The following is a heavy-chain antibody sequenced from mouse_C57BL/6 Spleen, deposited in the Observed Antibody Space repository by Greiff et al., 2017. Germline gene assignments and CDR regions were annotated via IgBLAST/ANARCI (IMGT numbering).Heavy chain of an antibody. CDR1: GYAFTNYL. CDR3: ARGDYDYDGAFAD. D-gene: IGHD2-4*01. CDR2: INPGSGGT. J-gene: IGHJ3*01. Sequence: VHLVESGAELVRPGTSVKVSCKASGYAFTNYLLEWVKQRPGQGLEWIGVINPGSGGTNYNEKFKGKATLTADKSSSTAYMQLSSLTSEDSAVYVCARGDYDYDGAFADWGQGTLVTVSA. V-gene: IGHV1-54*01.